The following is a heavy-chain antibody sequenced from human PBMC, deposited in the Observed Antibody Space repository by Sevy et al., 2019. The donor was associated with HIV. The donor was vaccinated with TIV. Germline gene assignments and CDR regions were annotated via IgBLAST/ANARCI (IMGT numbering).Heavy chain of an antibody. V-gene: IGHV4-39*02. CDR3: AREGPRIAQFDY. J-gene: IGHJ4*02. Sequence: SKTLSLTCTVSGGSVSSSSYYWGWIRQPPGKGLDWIGSIYYSGSTYYNPSLKSRVTISVDTSKNQFSLKVRSVTAADTAVYYCAREGPRIAQFDYWGQGALVTVSS. CDR2: IYYSGST. CDR1: GGSVSSSSYY. D-gene: IGHD6-13*01.